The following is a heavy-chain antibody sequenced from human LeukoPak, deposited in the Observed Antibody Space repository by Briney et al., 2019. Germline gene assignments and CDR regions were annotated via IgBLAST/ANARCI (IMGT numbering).Heavy chain of an antibody. CDR2: INEDGSEK. J-gene: IGHJ4*02. CDR1: GFTFSSYR. Sequence: GGSLRLSCAASGFTFSSYRMTWVRQAPGKGLEWVANINEDGSEKFYVDSVKGRFTIDRDNAKNSLYLQMNSLRVEDTAVYYCARDPTRRHDYWGQGTLVTVSS. CDR3: ARDPTRRHDY. V-gene: IGHV3-7*04.